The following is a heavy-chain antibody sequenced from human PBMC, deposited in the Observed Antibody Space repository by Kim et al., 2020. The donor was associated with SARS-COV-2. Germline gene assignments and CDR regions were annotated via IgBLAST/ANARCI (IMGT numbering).Heavy chain of an antibody. CDR1: GGTFSSYA. J-gene: IGHJ4*02. D-gene: IGHD5-12*01. CDR2: IIPIFGTA. Sequence: SVKVSCKASGGTFSSYAISWVRQAPGQGLEWMGGIIPIFGTANYAQKFQGRVTITADESTSTAYMELSSLRSEDTAVYYCAREYSGYEGGYYFDYWGQGTLVTVSS. V-gene: IGHV1-69*13. CDR3: AREYSGYEGGYYFDY.